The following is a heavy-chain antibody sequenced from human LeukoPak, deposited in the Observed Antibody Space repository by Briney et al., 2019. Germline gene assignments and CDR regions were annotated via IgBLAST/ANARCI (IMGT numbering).Heavy chain of an antibody. CDR1: GGSFNSGSYY. J-gene: IGHJ3*02. V-gene: IGHV4-61*01. CDR2: IYYSGST. Sequence: SETLSLTCTVSGGSFNSGSYYWNWIRQPPGKGLEWIGYIYYSGSTSYNPSLKSRVTISVDTSKNQFSLKLSSVTAADTAVYYCARRGSYGRDAFDIWGQGTMVTVSS. D-gene: IGHD3-16*01. CDR3: ARRGSYGRDAFDI.